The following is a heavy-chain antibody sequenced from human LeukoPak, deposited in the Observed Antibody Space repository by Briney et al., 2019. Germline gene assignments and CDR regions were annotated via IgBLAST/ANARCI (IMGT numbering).Heavy chain of an antibody. D-gene: IGHD6-13*01. CDR1: GGSFSGYY. V-gene: IGHV4-34*01. Sequence: SETLSLTCAVYGGSFSGYYWGWIRQPPGKGLEWIGEINHSGSTNYNPSLKSRVTISVDTSKNQFSLKLSSVTAADTAVYYCARVRIAEADPNDYWGQGTLVTVSS. CDR3: ARVRIAEADPNDY. J-gene: IGHJ4*02. CDR2: INHSGST.